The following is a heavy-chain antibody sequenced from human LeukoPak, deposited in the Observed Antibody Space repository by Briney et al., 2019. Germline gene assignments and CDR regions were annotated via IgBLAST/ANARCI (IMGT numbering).Heavy chain of an antibody. CDR3: ARGVRRGPQYYFDY. CDR2: IKQDGSEK. V-gene: IGHV3-7*01. CDR1: GFTFSSYW. J-gene: IGHJ4*02. D-gene: IGHD4-11*01. Sequence: PGGSLRLSCAASGFTFSSYWMSWVRQPPGKGLEWVANIKQDGSEKYYVDSVKGRFTISRDNAKNSLYLQMNSLRAEDTAVYYCARGVRRGPQYYFDYWGQGTLVTVSS.